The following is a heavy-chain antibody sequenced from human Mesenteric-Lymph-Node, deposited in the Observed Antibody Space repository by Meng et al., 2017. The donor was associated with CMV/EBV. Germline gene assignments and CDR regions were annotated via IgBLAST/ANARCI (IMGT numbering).Heavy chain of an antibody. D-gene: IGHD3-3*01. CDR1: GGSISSYY. CDR3: AGLSGYRGAVDY. V-gene: IGHV4-59*01. CDR2: IYYSENI. J-gene: IGHJ4*02. Sequence: SETLSLTGTVSGGSISSYYWSWIRQPPGKGLEWIGYIYYSENINYNPSLKSRVTISVDTSKNQCSLKLSSVAAADTAVYYCAGLSGYRGAVDYWGQGTLVTVSS.